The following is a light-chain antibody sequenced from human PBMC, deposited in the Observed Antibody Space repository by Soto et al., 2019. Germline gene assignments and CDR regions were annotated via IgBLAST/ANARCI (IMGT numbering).Light chain of an antibody. CDR3: QQYNNWPRT. J-gene: IGKJ1*01. Sequence: DIVMTQSPATLSVAPGERATLSCRASQSVSNNYLAWYQQKPGQAPRLLIHGATTRATGIPTRFSGSGSGTEFTLTISSLQSEDFAVYYCQQYNNWPRTFGQGTKVDIK. V-gene: IGKV3-15*01. CDR1: QSVSNN. CDR2: GAT.